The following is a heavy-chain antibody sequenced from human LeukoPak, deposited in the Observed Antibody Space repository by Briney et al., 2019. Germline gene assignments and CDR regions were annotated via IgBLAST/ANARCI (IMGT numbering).Heavy chain of an antibody. CDR3: ARDKWVAAAGSYYFDY. Sequence: ASVKVSCKASGGTFSSYAISWVRQAPGQGLEWMGGIIPIFGTANYAQKFQGRVTITADESTSTAYMELSSLRSEDTAVYYCARDKWVAAAGSYYFDYWGQGTLVTVSS. J-gene: IGHJ4*02. CDR1: GGTFSSYA. CDR2: IIPIFGTA. D-gene: IGHD6-13*01. V-gene: IGHV1-69*13.